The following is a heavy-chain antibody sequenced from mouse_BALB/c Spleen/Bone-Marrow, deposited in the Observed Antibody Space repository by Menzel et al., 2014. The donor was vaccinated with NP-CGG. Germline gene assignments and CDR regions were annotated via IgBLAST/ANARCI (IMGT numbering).Heavy chain of an antibody. CDR1: GFDFSRYW. D-gene: IGHD1-1*01. J-gene: IGHJ4*01. CDR2: INPDSSTI. CDR3: ARLGYYGMMAY. Sequence: EVQLQQSGGGLVQPGGSLKLSCAASGFDFSRYWMGWVRQAPGRGLKWIGEINPDSSTINYTPSLKDKFIIFRDNAKNALYLQMSKVRSEDTALYYCARLGYYGMMAYWGQGTSVTVSS. V-gene: IGHV4-1*02.